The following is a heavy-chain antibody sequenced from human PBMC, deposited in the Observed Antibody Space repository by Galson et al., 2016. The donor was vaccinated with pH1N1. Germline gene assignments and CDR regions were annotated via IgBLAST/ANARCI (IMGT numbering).Heavy chain of an antibody. Sequence: SVKVSCKASGGTFSSYTFSWMRQAPGQGLEWMGGISPGFGTKNYAQKFQGRVTVSADESTSTACMELSSLRTEDTAVYYCARGLKVVGPGGEYNYGMDVWGQGTTVTVSS. CDR2: ISPGFGTK. D-gene: IGHD2-21*01. J-gene: IGHJ6*02. V-gene: IGHV1-69*13. CDR1: GGTFSSYT. CDR3: ARGLKVVGPGGEYNYGMDV.